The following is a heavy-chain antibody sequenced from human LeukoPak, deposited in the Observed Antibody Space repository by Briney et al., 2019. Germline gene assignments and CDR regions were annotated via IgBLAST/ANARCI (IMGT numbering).Heavy chain of an antibody. V-gene: IGHV3-30*03. Sequence: GGSLRLSCAASGFTFSSYGMHWVRQAPGKGLEWVAVISYDGSNKYYADSVKGRFTISRDNAKNSLYLQMNSLRAEDTAVYYCARDGSSGWYGNYYFDYWGQGTLVTVSS. J-gene: IGHJ4*02. D-gene: IGHD6-19*01. CDR3: ARDGSSGWYGNYYFDY. CDR2: ISYDGSNK. CDR1: GFTFSSYG.